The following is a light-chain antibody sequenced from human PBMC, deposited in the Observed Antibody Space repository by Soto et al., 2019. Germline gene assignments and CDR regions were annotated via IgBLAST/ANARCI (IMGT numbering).Light chain of an antibody. Sequence: EIVSTHSPGTLSLSPGERATLSCRASQSVSSSYLAWYQQKPGQAPRLLIYGASSRATGIPDRFSGSGSGTDFTLTISRLEPEDFAVYYCQQYGSSSITFGQGTRLEIK. CDR1: QSVSSSY. V-gene: IGKV3-20*01. CDR2: GAS. J-gene: IGKJ5*01. CDR3: QQYGSSSIT.